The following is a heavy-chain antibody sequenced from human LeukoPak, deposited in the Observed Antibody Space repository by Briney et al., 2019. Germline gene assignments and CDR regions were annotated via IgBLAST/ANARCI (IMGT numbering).Heavy chain of an antibody. J-gene: IGHJ4*02. CDR1: GDSISSGGYY. V-gene: IGHV4-31*03. D-gene: IGHD3-16*01. CDR3: ARVNHGGIDY. Sequence: SETLSLTCTVSGDSISSGGYYWSWIRQHPGKGLEWIGYIYYSGSTYYNPSLKSRITISVDTSKTQFSLKLSSVTAADTAVYYCARVNHGGIDYWAREPQSPSPQ. CDR2: IYYSGST.